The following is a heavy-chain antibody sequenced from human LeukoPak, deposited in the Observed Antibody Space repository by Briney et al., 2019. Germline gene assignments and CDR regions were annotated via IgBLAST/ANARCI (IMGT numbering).Heavy chain of an antibody. CDR2: FDPEDGET. J-gene: IGHJ4*02. CDR3: ATPRGRLGMPDY. D-gene: IGHD7-27*01. V-gene: IGHV1-24*01. CDR1: GYTLTELP. Sequence: ASVKVSCKVSGYTLTELPMHWVRQAPGKGLEWMGGFDPEDGETIYAQKFQGRVTMTEDTSTDTAYMELSSLRSEDTAVYYCATPRGRLGMPDYWGQGTLVTVSS.